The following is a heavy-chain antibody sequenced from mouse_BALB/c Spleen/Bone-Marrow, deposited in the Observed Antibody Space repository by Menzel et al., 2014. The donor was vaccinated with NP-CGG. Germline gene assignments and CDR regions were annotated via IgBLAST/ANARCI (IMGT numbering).Heavy chain of an antibody. CDR1: GYAFSSYW. D-gene: IGHD1-1*01. V-gene: IGHV1-80*01. CDR2: IYPGDGDT. CDR3: AKSGYGSFDY. J-gene: IGHJ2*01. Sequence: QVQLKHSGAELVGPGSSVKISCKASGYAFSSYWVNWVRQRPGQGLEWIGQIYPGDGDTNYNGKFKDKATLTADKSSSTAYMQLSSLTSEASAVYFCAKSGYGSFDYWGQGTTLTVSS.